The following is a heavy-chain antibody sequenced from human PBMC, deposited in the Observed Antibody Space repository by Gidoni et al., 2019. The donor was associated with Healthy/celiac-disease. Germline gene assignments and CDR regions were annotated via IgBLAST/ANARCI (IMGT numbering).Heavy chain of an antibody. Sequence: QVQLLQSGAAVKKPGTSVKVSCKASGYTFTSYDINWVRQATGQGLEWLGWMNPNSGNTGYAQKFQGRVTMTRNTSRSTAYMELSSLRSEDTAVYYCARHDSSGYYSNWGQGTLVTVSS. CDR2: MNPNSGNT. CDR1: GYTFTSYD. J-gene: IGHJ4*02. V-gene: IGHV1-8*01. D-gene: IGHD3-22*01. CDR3: ARHDSSGYYSN.